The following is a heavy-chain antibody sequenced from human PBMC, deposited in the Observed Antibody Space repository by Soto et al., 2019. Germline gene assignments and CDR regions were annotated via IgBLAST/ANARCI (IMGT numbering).Heavy chain of an antibody. J-gene: IGHJ4*02. Sequence: QLQLQESGPGLVKPSETLSLTCTVSGGSISSSSYYWGWIRQPPGKGLEWIGSIYYSGSTYYNPSLKSRVTISVDTSKNQFSLKLSSVTAADTAVYYCARRFGESEFDYWGQGTLVTVSS. CDR1: GGSISSSSYY. CDR3: ARRFGESEFDY. CDR2: IYYSGST. V-gene: IGHV4-39*01. D-gene: IGHD3-10*01.